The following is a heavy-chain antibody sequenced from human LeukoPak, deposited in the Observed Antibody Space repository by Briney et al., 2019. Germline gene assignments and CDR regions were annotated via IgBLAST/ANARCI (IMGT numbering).Heavy chain of an antibody. J-gene: IGHJ4*02. Sequence: GASVRVSCKASGYTFTGYYIHWVRQAPGQGLEWMGWINTNRGGTNYAQKFQGRVTMTRDTSISTAYMERSRLRSDDTAVYYCARSGRGTYYYFDYWGQGTLVTVSS. D-gene: IGHD1-26*01. V-gene: IGHV1-2*02. CDR3: ARSGRGTYYYFDY. CDR1: GYTFTGYY. CDR2: INTNRGGT.